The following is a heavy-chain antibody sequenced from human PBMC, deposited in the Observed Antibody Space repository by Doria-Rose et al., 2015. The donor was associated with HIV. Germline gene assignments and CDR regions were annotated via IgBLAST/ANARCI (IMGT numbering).Heavy chain of an antibody. J-gene: IGHJ4*02. CDR3: ARIKSSRWYHKYYFDF. D-gene: IGHD6-13*01. Sequence: QVQLVQSGPVLVKPTETLTLTCTVSGVSLSSPGMGVSWIRQPPGKALECLANIFSDDERSYKTSLKSRLTIPRGTSKSQVVLTMTDMDPVDTATYYCARIKSSRWYHKYYFDFWGQGTLVIVSA. V-gene: IGHV2-26*01. CDR2: IFSDDER. CDR1: GVSLSSPGMG.